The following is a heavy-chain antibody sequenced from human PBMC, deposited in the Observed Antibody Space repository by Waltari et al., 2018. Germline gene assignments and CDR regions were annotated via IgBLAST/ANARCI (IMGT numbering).Heavy chain of an antibody. J-gene: IGHJ4*01. CDR2: FSYNGNT. D-gene: IGHD3-16*01. CDR1: GGSITTITYF. Sequence: QLQMEESGPGLVRPSETLSLTCAVSGGSITTITYFWGWIRQPPGKGLGWIGSFSYNGNTYYNPSLKRRVAISGDTSKNQISLLLSSVTAADTAVYYCARGLGAIYWGHGTLVTVSS. CDR3: ARGLGAIY. V-gene: IGHV4-39*07.